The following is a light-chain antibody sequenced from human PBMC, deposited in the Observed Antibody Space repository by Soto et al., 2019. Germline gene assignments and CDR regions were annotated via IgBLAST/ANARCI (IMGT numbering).Light chain of an antibody. J-gene: IGLJ2*01. CDR2: SND. CDR1: SSNIGTNY. V-gene: IGLV1-47*01. CDR3: AAWDDSLSGPL. Sequence: QSVLTQSPSASGTPGQRVTISCSGTSSNIGTNYVYWYQQLPGTAANVLIYSNDKRPSAVPDRFSGSKSCTSASLAISGLRSADEADYYCAAWDDSLSGPLFGAGTKVTVL.